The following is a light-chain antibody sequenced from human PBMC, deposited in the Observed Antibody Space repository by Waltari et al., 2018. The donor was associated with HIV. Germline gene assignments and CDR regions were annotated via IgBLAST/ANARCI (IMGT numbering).Light chain of an antibody. CDR2: DDT. J-gene: IGLJ2*01. CDR3: QVWDIHSDHVL. CDR1: DIRAKS. V-gene: IGLV3-21*02. Sequence: SSVLTQPPSVSVAPGQTARITCSGSDIRAKSVHWHQQKPGQAPVLVVYDDTARPSGIPERFSGSNSGNTATLTISRVEAGDEADYYCQVWDIHSDHVLFGGGTKLTVL.